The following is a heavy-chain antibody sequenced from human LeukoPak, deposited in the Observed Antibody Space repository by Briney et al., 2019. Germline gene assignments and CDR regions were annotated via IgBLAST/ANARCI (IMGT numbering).Heavy chain of an antibody. CDR2: IYHTGSN. D-gene: IGHD6-13*01. J-gene: IGHJ3*02. CDR3: ARARYTNSWYSVDI. Sequence: SETLSLTCLVSSGSVSSYYWTWIRQPPGKGLEWIGYIYHTGSNNYSPFLKSRVTMYVDTSKNQLSLKLSSVTAADTAMYYCARARYTNSWYSVDIWGQGTMVTVSS. V-gene: IGHV4-59*08. CDR1: SGSVSSYY.